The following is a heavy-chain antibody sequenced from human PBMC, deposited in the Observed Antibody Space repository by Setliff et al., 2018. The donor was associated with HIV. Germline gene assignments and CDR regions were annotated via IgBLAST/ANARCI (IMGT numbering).Heavy chain of an antibody. V-gene: IGHV4-28*01. CDR3: ARISNGFEPNAFDT. J-gene: IGHJ3*02. CDR1: GYSISGSNW. Sequence: PSETLSLTCVVSGYSISGSNWWGWIRQPPGKGLEWIGYINHNELTYYNPSLKSRIIMSVDTSKKQLSLKLSSVTAVDTAVYFCARISNGFEPNAFDTWGLGTMVTVSS. D-gene: IGHD3-22*01. CDR2: INHNELT.